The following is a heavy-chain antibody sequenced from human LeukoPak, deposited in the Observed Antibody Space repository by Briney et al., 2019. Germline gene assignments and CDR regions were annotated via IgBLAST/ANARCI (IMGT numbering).Heavy chain of an antibody. Sequence: GGPLRLSCAASGFTFSYYAMHWVRQAPGKGLEWVAVMSDDGSNKYYADSVKGRFTISRDNSKNKLYLQMNSLRPEDTAAYYCARDPNGSGWHRGFVDWGQGTLVTVSS. V-gene: IGHV3-30-3*01. J-gene: IGHJ4*02. CDR2: MSDDGSNK. CDR1: GFTFSYYA. CDR3: ARDPNGSGWHRGFVD. D-gene: IGHD6-19*01.